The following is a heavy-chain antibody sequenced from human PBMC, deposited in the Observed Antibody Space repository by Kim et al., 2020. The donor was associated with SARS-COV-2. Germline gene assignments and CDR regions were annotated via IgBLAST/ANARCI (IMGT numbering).Heavy chain of an antibody. V-gene: IGHV4-59*08. D-gene: IGHD1-26*01. CDR3: ARHLKAPWWEPHRHAFDI. Sequence: RRVTRSVDTSKNQFSLKLSSVTAADTAVYYCARHLKAPWWEPHRHAFDIWGQGTMVTVSS. J-gene: IGHJ3*02.